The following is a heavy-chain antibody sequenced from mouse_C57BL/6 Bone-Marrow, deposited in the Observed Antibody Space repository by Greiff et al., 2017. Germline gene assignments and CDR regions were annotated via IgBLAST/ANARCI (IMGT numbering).Heavy chain of an antibody. CDR2: IDPSDRYT. D-gene: IGHD3-2*02. V-gene: IGHV1-69*01. CDR3: ASSGDSSGYPWFAY. CDR1: GYTFNSYW. J-gene: IGHJ3*01. Sequence: QVQLQQPGAELVMPGASVKLSCKASGYTFNSYWMHWVKQRPGQGLEWIGEIDPSDRYTNYNQKFKGKSTLTVDKSSSTAYMQLSSLTSEDSAVYYCASSGDSSGYPWFAYWGQGPLVSGAA.